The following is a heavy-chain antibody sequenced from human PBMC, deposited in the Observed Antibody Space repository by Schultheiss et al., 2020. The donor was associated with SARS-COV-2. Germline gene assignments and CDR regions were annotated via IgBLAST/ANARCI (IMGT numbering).Heavy chain of an antibody. Sequence: SQTLSLTCTVSGGSVSSGSYYWSWIRQPPGRGLEWIGSIYYSGSTYYNPSLKSRVTISVDTSENQFSLKLSSVTAADTAVYYCARHPSIAEYYFDYWGQGTLVTVSS. CDR3: ARHPSIAEYYFDY. V-gene: IGHV4-39*01. CDR1: GGSVSSGSYY. J-gene: IGHJ4*02. D-gene: IGHD6-6*01. CDR2: IYYSGST.